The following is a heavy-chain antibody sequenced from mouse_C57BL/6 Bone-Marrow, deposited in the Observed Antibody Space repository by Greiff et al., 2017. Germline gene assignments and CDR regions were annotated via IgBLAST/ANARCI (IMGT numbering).Heavy chain of an antibody. Sequence: QVQLKQPGAELVRPGTSVKLSCKASGYTFTSYWMHWVKQRPGQGLEWIGVIDPSDSYTNYNQKFKGKATLTVDTSYSTAYMQLSSLTSEDSAVYYCARAAYWGQGTLVTVSA. CDR1: GYTFTSYW. CDR3: ARAAY. J-gene: IGHJ3*01. V-gene: IGHV1-59*01. CDR2: IDPSDSYT.